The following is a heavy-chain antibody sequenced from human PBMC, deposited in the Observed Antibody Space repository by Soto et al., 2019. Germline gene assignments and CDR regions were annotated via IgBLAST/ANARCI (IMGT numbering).Heavy chain of an antibody. J-gene: IGHJ6*03. CDR1: GGSISRGGYY. Sequence: QVQLQESGPGLVKPSQTLSLTCTVSGGSISRGGYYWSWIRQHPGKGLEWIGYIYYSGGTYYNPSLKSRVTISVDTSENQFSLRLSSVTAADTAVYHCARKDSGYADYMDVWGKGTTVTVSS. CDR2: IYYSGGT. D-gene: IGHD5-12*01. V-gene: IGHV4-31*03. CDR3: ARKDSGYADYMDV.